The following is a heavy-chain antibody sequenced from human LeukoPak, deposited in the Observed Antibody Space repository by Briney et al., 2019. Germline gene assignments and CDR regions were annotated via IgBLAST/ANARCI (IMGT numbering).Heavy chain of an antibody. CDR2: IIPIFGTA. Sequence: SVKVSCKASGGTFSSYAISWVRQAPGQGLAWMGGIIPIFGTANYAQKFQGRVTITADKSTSTAYMELSSLRSEDTAVYYCARIPGRLRADYYYYYMDVWGKGTTVTVSS. CDR3: ARIPGRLRADYYYYYMDV. D-gene: IGHD5-12*01. CDR1: GGTFSSYA. J-gene: IGHJ6*03. V-gene: IGHV1-69*06.